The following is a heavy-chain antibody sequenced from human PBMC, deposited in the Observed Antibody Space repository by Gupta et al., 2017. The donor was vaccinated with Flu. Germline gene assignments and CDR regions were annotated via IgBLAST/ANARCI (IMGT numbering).Heavy chain of an antibody. D-gene: IGHD4/OR15-4a*01. CDR2: FWYDGSNQ. V-gene: IGHV3-33*01. Sequence: SNYGMHWVRQAPGKGLEWVAVFWYDGSNQFYADSVKGRFTISRDDSKKTVYLQMKSLRAEDTAVYYCARDQIVRSMVPVGMDVWGPGTPVTVSS. CDR1: SNYG. CDR3: ARDQIVRSMVPVGMDV. J-gene: IGHJ6*02.